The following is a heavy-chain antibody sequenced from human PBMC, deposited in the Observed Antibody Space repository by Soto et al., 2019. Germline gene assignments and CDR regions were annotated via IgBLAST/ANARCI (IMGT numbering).Heavy chain of an antibody. V-gene: IGHV3-33*01. CDR3: ARDTDNGLDY. D-gene: IGHD1-1*01. CDR1: GFTFSHNG. J-gene: IGHJ4*02. Sequence: GGFLRLYGATSGFTFSHNGMHWVRQAPGKGLEWVAVIWYDGSNKNCADSVKGRFTISRDNSKNRLYLQMNSLRAEDTAVYYCARDTDNGLDYWGQGTQVTVSS. CDR2: IWYDGSNK.